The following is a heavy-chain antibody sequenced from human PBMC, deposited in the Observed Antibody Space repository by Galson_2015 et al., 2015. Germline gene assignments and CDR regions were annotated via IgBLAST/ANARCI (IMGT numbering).Heavy chain of an antibody. CDR1: GYTITGYY. CDR3: ARNNVYYRDTVVLPAARGAFDI. Sequence: SVKVSCKASGYTITGYYIHWVRQAPGQGLEWMGWINPNSGDTNFEQKFQGWVTMTRDTSIDTAYMELSRLRSDDTAVYYCARNNVYYRDTVVLPAARGAFDIWGQGTAVSVSS. D-gene: IGHD2-2*01. J-gene: IGHJ3*02. CDR2: INPNSGDT. V-gene: IGHV1-2*04.